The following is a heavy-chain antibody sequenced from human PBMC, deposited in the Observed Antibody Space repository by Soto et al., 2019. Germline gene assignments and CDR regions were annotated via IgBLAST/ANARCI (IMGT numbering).Heavy chain of an antibody. V-gene: IGHV1-2*02. Sequence: QVQLVQSGAEVKKPGASATVSCKDSGYRVRDYYLHWVRQAPGQGPEWMGWMNPNRGDTKYAQKFKGRVTMNRDTSVRTACMELNWLNSDETAVYYCARETGGATSTLDYYYFYMDVWGIWTSVTVTS. CDR3: ARETGGATSTLDYYYFYMDV. J-gene: IGHJ6*03. D-gene: IGHD7-27*01. CDR2: MNPNRGDT. CDR1: GYRVRDYY.